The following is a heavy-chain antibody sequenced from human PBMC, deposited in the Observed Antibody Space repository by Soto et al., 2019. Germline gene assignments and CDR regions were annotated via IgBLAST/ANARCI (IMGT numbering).Heavy chain of an antibody. D-gene: IGHD4-17*01. V-gene: IGHV3-48*01. CDR3: ARAGADYGDYYYYYYMDV. CDR2: ISSSSSTI. J-gene: IGHJ6*03. Sequence: GGSLRLSCAASGFTFSSSWMHWVRQAPGKGLEWVSYISSSSSTIYYAQSVKGRFTISRDNSKNTLYLQMNSLRAEDTAVYYCARAGADYGDYYYYYYMDVWGKGTTVTVSS. CDR1: GFTFSSSW.